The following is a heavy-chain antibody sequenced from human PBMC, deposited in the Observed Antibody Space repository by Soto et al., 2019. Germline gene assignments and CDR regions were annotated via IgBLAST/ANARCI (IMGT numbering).Heavy chain of an antibody. Sequence: EVQLVESGGGLVQPGGSLRLSCAASGFTFSSYEMNWVRQAPGKGLEWVSYISSSGSTIYYADSVKGRFTISRDNAKNSLYLQMNSLRAEDTAVYYCARDLASEWYQVDAFDIWGQGTMFTVSS. CDR1: GFTFSSYE. V-gene: IGHV3-48*03. CDR3: ARDLASEWYQVDAFDI. D-gene: IGHD2-2*01. J-gene: IGHJ3*02. CDR2: ISSSGSTI.